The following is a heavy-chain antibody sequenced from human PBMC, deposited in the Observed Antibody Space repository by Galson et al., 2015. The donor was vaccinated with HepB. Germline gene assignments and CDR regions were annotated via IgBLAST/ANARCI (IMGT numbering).Heavy chain of an antibody. CDR3: ARSQHPGYCSGGSCYSYYYYYGMDV. D-gene: IGHD2-15*01. J-gene: IGHJ6*02. CDR2: IKQDGSEK. Sequence: SLRLSCAASGFTFSSYWMSWVRQAPGKGLEWVANIKQDGSEKYYVDSVKGRFTISRDNAKNSLYLQMNSLRAEDTAVYYCARSQHPGYCSGGSCYSYYYYYGMDVWGQGTTVTVSS. CDR1: GFTFSSYW. V-gene: IGHV3-7*01.